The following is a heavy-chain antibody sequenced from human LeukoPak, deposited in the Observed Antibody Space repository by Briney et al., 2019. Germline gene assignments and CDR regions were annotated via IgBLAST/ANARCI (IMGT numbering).Heavy chain of an antibody. CDR2: INHSGST. Sequence: SETLSLTCAVYGGSFSGYYWSWIRQPPGKGLEWIGEINHSGSTNYNPSLRSRVTISVDTSKNQFSLKLSSVTAADTAMYYCARAPFGPFDYWGQGTLVTVSS. V-gene: IGHV4-34*01. J-gene: IGHJ4*02. CDR1: GGSFSGYY. D-gene: IGHD3-3*01. CDR3: ARAPFGPFDY.